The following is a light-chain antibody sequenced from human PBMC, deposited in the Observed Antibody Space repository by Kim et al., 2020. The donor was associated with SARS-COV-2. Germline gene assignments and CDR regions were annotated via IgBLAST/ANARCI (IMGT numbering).Light chain of an antibody. Sequence: VSPGQPPPLTCSGNNLGHKHVSWYQKKPGQSPVLVMRQDDKRPSGIPDRLSGSKSGNTATLTVSGTQPMDEADYFCQAWDTDSAWVFGGGTQLTVL. V-gene: IGLV3-1*01. CDR1: NLGHKH. CDR2: QDD. J-gene: IGLJ3*02. CDR3: QAWDTDSAWV.